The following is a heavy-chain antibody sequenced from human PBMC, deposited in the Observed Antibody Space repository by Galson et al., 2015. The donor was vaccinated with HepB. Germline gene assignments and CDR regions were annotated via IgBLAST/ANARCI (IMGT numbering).Heavy chain of an antibody. V-gene: IGHV3-48*01. CDR1: GFTFSSYS. J-gene: IGHJ4*02. CDR2: ITSDSSTG. CDR3: ARGYASGTSYY. Sequence: SLRLSCAPSGFTFSSYSMNWVRQAPGKGLEWISHITSDSSTGYYADSVKGRFTISRDNARNSLYLQMNSLRAEDTAVYYCARGYASGTSYYWGLGSLLTVSS. D-gene: IGHD3-10*01.